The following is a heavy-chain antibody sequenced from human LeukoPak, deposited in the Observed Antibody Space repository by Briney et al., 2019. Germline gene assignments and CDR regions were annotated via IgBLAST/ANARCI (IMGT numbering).Heavy chain of an antibody. V-gene: IGHV4-39*01. J-gene: IGHJ5*02. Sequence: PSETLSLTCTVSGGSISSSSYYWGWIRQPPGKGLEWIGSTYYSGSTYYNPSLKSRVTISVDTSKNQFSLKLSSVTAADTAVYYCARLWTYDILTGVFDPWGQGTLVTVSS. CDR2: TYYSGST. D-gene: IGHD3-9*01. CDR3: ARLWTYDILTGVFDP. CDR1: GGSISSSSYY.